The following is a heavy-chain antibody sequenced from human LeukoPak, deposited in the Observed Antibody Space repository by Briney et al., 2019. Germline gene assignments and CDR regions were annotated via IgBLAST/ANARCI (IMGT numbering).Heavy chain of an antibody. CDR2: IYTNGRDT. J-gene: IGHJ6*02. D-gene: IGHD3/OR15-3a*01. V-gene: IGHV3-23*05. CDR1: GFTFSSYA. CDR3: AHLVWEYVGGLDV. Sequence: PGGSLRLSCAASGFTFSSYAMSWVRQAPGKGLEWVSGIYTNGRDTRYADSVKGRFTISRDNSKNTLYLQMHSLRVEDTAVCYCAHLVWEYVGGLDVWGQGTTVTVSS.